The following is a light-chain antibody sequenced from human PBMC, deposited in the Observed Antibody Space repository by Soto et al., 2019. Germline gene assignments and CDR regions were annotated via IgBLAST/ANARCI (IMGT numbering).Light chain of an antibody. CDR2: DNN. CDR1: SSNIGNNY. CDR3: GTWDSRLSGGV. Sequence: QSVLTQPTSVSAAPGQKVTISCSGSSSNIGNNYVSWYQHLPGTAPKLLIYDNNKRPSGIPDRFSGSKSGTSATLDIIGLQTGDEADYYCGTWDSRLSGGVFGGGTKVTVL. V-gene: IGLV1-51*01. J-gene: IGLJ2*01.